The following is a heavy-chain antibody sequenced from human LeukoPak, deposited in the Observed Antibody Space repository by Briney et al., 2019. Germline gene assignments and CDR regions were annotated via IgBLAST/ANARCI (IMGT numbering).Heavy chain of an antibody. CDR1: GFTVSDNY. J-gene: IGHJ4*02. D-gene: IGHD5-18*01. CDR2: IYSGGGT. V-gene: IGHV3-66*01. CDR3: AKGGGYSYGYYY. Sequence: GGSVRLSCAASGFTVSDNYMGWVRQAPGRGLEWVSLIYSGGGTSYADSVKDRFTISRDNSKNTLYLQMNSLRAEDTALYYCAKGGGYSYGYYYWGQGTPVTVSS.